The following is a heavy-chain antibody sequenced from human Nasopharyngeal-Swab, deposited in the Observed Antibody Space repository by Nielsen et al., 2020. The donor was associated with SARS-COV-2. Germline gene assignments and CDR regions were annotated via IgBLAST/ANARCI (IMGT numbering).Heavy chain of an antibody. V-gene: IGHV3-23*01. CDR3: AKDLISAAAATGFDAFDI. D-gene: IGHD6-13*01. CDR1: GFTFSSYA. J-gene: IGHJ3*02. Sequence: GESLKISCAASGFTFSSYAMSWVRQAPGKGLEWVSAISGSGGSTYYADSVKGRSTISRDNSKNTLYLQMNSLRAEDTAVYYCAKDLISAAAATGFDAFDIWGQGTMVTVSS. CDR2: ISGSGGST.